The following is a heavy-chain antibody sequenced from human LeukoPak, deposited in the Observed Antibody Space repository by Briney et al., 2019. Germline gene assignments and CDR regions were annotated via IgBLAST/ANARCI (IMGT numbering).Heavy chain of an antibody. CDR2: IYHSGST. J-gene: IGHJ4*02. CDR3: ARYHSSSSRIDY. CDR1: GGSISSGGYY. D-gene: IGHD6-6*01. V-gene: IGHV4-30-2*01. Sequence: SETLSLTCTVSGGSISSGGYYWSWIPQPPGKGLEWIGYIYHSGSTYYNPSLKSRVTISVDRSKNQFSLKLSSVTAADTAVYYCARYHSSSSRIDYWGQGTLVTVPS.